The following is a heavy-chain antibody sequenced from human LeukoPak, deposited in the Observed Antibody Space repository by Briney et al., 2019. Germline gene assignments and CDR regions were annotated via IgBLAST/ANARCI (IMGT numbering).Heavy chain of an antibody. Sequence: SETLSLTCTVSGGSISSSSYYWGWIRQPPGKGLEWIGSIYYSGSTYYNPSLKSRVTISVDASKNQFSLKLSSVTAADTAVYYCARTTMVRLIDYWGQGTLVTVSS. CDR3: ARTTMVRLIDY. D-gene: IGHD3-10*01. V-gene: IGHV4-39*01. CDR2: IYYSGST. CDR1: GGSISSSSYY. J-gene: IGHJ4*02.